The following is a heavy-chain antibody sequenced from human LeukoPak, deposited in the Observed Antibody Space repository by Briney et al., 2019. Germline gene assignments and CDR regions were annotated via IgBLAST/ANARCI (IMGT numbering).Heavy chain of an antibody. D-gene: IGHD1-26*01. CDR1: GYTFTGYY. CDR3: ARARKGGSYSDY. Sequence: EASVKVSCKASGYTFTGYYMHWVRQAPGQGLEWMGWINPNSGGTNYAQKFQGRVTMTRDTSISTAYMELSRLRSDDTAVYNCARARKGGSYSDYWGQGTLVTVSS. V-gene: IGHV1-2*02. CDR2: INPNSGGT. J-gene: IGHJ4*02.